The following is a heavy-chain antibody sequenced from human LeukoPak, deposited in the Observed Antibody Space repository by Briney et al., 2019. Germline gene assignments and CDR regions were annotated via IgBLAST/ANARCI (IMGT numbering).Heavy chain of an antibody. CDR3: ARGNGHDYYYYYYMDV. CDR2: INPNSGST. V-gene: IGHV1-2*02. D-gene: IGHD1-1*01. J-gene: IGHJ6*03. Sequence: ASVKVSCKASGYTFTGYYMHWVRQAPGQGLEWMGWINPNSGSTNYAQKFQGRVTMTRDTSISTAYMELSRLRSDDTAVYYCARGNGHDYYYYYYMDVWGKGTTVTVSS. CDR1: GYTFTGYY.